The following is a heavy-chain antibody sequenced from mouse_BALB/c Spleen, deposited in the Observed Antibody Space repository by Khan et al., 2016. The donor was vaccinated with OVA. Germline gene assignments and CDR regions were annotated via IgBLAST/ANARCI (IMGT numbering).Heavy chain of an antibody. V-gene: IGHV3-2*02. CDR1: GYSITSDYA. D-gene: IGHD1-1*01. J-gene: IGHJ2*01. CDR2: ISYSGNT. CDR3: ARVYGGDFDY. Sequence: EVKLMESGPGLVKPSQSLSLTCTVTGYSITSDYAWNWIRQFPGNKLEWMGFISYSGNTNYNPSLKSRISITRDTSKNQFFLQLNSVTTADTATYYCARVYGGDFDYWGQGTTLTVSA.